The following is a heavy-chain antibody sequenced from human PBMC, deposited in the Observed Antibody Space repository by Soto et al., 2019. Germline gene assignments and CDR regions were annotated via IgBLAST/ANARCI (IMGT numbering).Heavy chain of an antibody. J-gene: IGHJ4*02. CDR2: IYYSGST. CDR1: GGSISSSSYY. V-gene: IGHV4-39*01. Sequence: SETLSLTCTVSGGSISSSSYYWGWIRQPPGKGLEWIGSIYYSGSTYYNPSLKSRVTISVDTSKNQFSLKLSSVTAADTAGYYWARNPPDFPIGDHWGQGPLVTVS. CDR3: ARNPPDFPIGDH. D-gene: IGHD3-10*01.